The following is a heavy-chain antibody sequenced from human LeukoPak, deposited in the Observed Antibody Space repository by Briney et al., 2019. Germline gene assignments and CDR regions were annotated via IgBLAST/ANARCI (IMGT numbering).Heavy chain of an antibody. Sequence: GGSLRLSCAASGFTFSSYSMNWVRQAPGKGLEWVSYISSSSSTIYYADSVKGRFTMSRDNAKNPLFLQMNSLRAEDTAIYYCARVKEEYSSGWYMIFDYWGQGTLVTVSS. CDR1: GFTFSSYS. D-gene: IGHD6-19*01. J-gene: IGHJ4*02. CDR2: ISSSSSTI. CDR3: ARVKEEYSSGWYMIFDY. V-gene: IGHV3-48*01.